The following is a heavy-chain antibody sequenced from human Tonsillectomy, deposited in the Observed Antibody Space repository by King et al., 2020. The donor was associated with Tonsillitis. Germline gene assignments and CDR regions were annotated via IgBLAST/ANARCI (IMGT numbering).Heavy chain of an antibody. D-gene: IGHD3-10*01. J-gene: IGHJ5*01. Sequence: VQLQQSGPGLVKPSPTLSLTCAISGDSVSSNNAAWNWIRQSPSGGLEWLGRTSYRSKWYNDYAVSVKSRITINPDTSKNQFSLQLNSVTPEDTAVYYCAREGTMIRGIINWFDSWGQGTLVTVSS. CDR1: GDSVSSNNAA. CDR3: AREGTMIRGIINWFDS. CDR2: TSYRSKWYN. V-gene: IGHV6-1*01.